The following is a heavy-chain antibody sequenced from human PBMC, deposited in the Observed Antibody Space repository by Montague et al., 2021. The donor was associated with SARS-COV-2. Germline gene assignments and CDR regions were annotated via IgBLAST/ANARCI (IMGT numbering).Heavy chain of an antibody. Sequence: STYYNPTLKSRVTISVDTSKSQFSLKLSSVTAADTAVYYCATIPSSITIFGVVQGYYLDDWCQGNLVT. V-gene: IGHV4-39*01. CDR2: ST. J-gene: IGHJ4*02. D-gene: IGHD3-3*01. CDR3: ATIPSSITIFGVVQGYYLDD.